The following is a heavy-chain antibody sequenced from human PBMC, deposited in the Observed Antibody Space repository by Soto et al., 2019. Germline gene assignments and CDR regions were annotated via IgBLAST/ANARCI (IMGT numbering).Heavy chain of an antibody. CDR2: IDPSRGTT. CDR3: ARAWGYNWNQRRDAFDV. V-gene: IGHV1-46*01. Sequence: VQLVQSGAEVKKPGASVTVSCKASGYPFSSYHINWVRQAPGQGLEWMGIIDPSRGTTDYAQKFQGRITMTRDTSTDTVHLEVSTVRSEATALSYCARAWGYNWNQRRDAFDVWGQGTVVVVSS. D-gene: IGHD1-20*01. J-gene: IGHJ3*01. CDR1: GYPFSSYH.